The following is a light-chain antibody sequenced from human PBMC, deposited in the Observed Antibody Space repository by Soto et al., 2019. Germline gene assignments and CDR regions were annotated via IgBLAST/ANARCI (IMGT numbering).Light chain of an antibody. CDR3: CSYAGSYISPYV. J-gene: IGLJ1*01. Sequence: QSALTQPASVSGSPGQSITISCTGTSSDVGGYNYVSWYQQHPGKAPKLMIYEVSKRPSGVPDRFSGSKSGNTASLTISGLQAEDEADYYCCSYAGSYISPYVFGTGTKVTVL. CDR1: SSDVGGYNY. CDR2: EVS. V-gene: IGLV2-11*01.